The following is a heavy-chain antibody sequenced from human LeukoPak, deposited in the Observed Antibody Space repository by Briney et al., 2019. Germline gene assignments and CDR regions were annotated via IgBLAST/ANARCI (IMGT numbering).Heavy chain of an antibody. V-gene: IGHV5-51*01. CDR2: IYPGDSDT. Sequence: GESLKISCKGSGYSFTSYWIGWVRQMPGKGLEWMGIIYPGDSDTRYSPSFQGQVTISADKSISTAYLQWSSLKASDTAMYYCATYPKRKRGFYGAFDIWGQGTMVTVSS. CDR3: ATYPKRKRGFYGAFDI. CDR1: GYSFTSYW. J-gene: IGHJ3*02. D-gene: IGHD2-21*01.